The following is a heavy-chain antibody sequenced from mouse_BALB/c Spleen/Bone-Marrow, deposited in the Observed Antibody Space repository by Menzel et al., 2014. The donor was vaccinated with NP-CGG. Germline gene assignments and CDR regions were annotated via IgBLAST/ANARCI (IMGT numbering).Heavy chain of an antibody. J-gene: IGHJ2*01. CDR3: DSLTGTFDY. D-gene: IGHD4-1*01. CDR1: GFNIKDTY. CDR2: IDPASGNI. V-gene: IGHV14-3*02. Sequence: EVQGVESGTDLVKPGASVKLSCTASGFNIKDTYMHWVKQRPEQGLDWIGRIDPASGNIQYDPKFQGRAAITADTSSNTAYLQLSSLTSEDTAGYYCDSLTGTFDYWGQGTPLTVSS.